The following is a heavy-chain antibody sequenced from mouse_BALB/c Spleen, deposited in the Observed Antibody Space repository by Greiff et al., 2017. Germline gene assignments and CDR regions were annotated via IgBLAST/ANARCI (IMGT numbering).Heavy chain of an antibody. V-gene: IGHV1-87*01. J-gene: IGHJ2*01. CDR3: ARAGYGSSFDY. CDR2: IYPGDGDT. Sequence: QVQLKQSGAELARPGASVKLSCKASGYTFTSYWMQWVKQRPGQGLEWIGAIYPGDGDTRYTQKFKGKATLTADKSSSTAYMQLSSLASEDSAVYYCARAGYGSSFDYWGQGTTLTVSS. D-gene: IGHD1-1*01. CDR1: GYTFTSYW.